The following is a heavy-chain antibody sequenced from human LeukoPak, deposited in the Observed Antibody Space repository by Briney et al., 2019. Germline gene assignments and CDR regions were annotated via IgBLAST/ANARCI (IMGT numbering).Heavy chain of an antibody. D-gene: IGHD1-26*01. J-gene: IGHJ6*02. CDR1: GFTFSGAA. Sequence: GGSLRLSCAASGFTFSGAAMHWVRQASGKGLEWVGRIRDKPNSYATAYGASVTGRFTISRDDSNKMAYLQMNSLKIEDTAVYYCVRRFEGGNYGKDVWGQGTTVIVSS. CDR2: IRDKPNSYAT. CDR3: VRRFEGGNYGKDV. V-gene: IGHV3-73*01.